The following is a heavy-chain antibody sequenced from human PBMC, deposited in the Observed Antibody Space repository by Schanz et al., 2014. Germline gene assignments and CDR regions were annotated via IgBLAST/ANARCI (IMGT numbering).Heavy chain of an antibody. V-gene: IGHV4-61*02. CDR3: AREPLSGYNWFDP. Sequence: QVQLQESGPGLVKPSQTLSLTCSVSGGSISSGSYYWNWIRQPAGKGLEWIGRVYTSGSTNYNPSLKSRVTISLDTSKNQFSRKLSSVTAADTAVYYCAREPLSGYNWFDPWGQGSLVTVSS. CDR1: GGSISSGSYY. CDR2: VYTSGST. J-gene: IGHJ5*02. D-gene: IGHD6-25*01.